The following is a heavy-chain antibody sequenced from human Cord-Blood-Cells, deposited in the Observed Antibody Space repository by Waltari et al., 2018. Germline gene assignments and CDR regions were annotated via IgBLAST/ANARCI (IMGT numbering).Heavy chain of an antibody. Sequence: QVQLVQSGAEVKKPGAYVKDSCKASGYTFTSYNMHWLPQAPGQGLECMGITNPSGSSTRYAQKVQGRATMTTDTSSSSVYMELSSMRSENTAVDYSASGPINWGILDYWGQGTLVTVSS. V-gene: IGHV1-46*01. CDR2: TNPSGSST. D-gene: IGHD7-27*01. CDR1: GYTFTSYN. J-gene: IGHJ4*02. CDR3: ASGPINWGILDY.